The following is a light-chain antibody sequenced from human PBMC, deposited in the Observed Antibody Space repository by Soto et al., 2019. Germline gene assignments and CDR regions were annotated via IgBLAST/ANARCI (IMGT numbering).Light chain of an antibody. V-gene: IGKV1-5*01. J-gene: IGKJ1*01. Sequence: DIKITQAPSSLSASKGDRVTITCRASQNINRWLAWYQQKPRKAPMLLIYDASTLQSGAPSRFSGSGSGTEFTLTISSLQPDDFATYYCQQYSSQSTFGEGTKVDIK. CDR2: DAS. CDR3: QQYSSQST. CDR1: QNINRW.